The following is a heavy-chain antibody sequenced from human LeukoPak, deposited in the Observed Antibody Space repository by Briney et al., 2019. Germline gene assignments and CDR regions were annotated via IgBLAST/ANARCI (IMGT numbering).Heavy chain of an antibody. Sequence: ASVKVSCKASGYTVTSYDINWVGQATGQGVEWMGWMILNRRNSSYARQFPGRVTMTTTTSIRTAYMELSSLRSEHTAVYYCARDRSCGDYYYGMDVWVQATTVTVSS. V-gene: IGHV1-8*01. CDR3: ARDRSCGDYYYGMDV. CDR1: GYTVTSYD. D-gene: IGHD2-15*01. CDR2: MILNRRNS. J-gene: IGHJ6*02.